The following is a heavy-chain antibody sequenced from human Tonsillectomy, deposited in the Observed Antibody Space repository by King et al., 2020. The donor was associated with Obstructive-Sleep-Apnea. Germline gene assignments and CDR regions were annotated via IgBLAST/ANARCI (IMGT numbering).Heavy chain of an antibody. CDR1: GGSISSYY. D-gene: IGHD3-22*01. CDR3: ASGRYDSSGYYYSNNWFDP. V-gene: IGHV4-59*01. Sequence: VQLQESGPGLVKPSETLSLTCTVSGGSISSYYWSWIRQPPGKGLEWIGYIYYSGSTNYNPSLKSRVTIPVDTSKNQFSLKLSSVTAADTAVYYCASGRYDSSGYYYSNNWFDPWGQGTLVTVSS. CDR2: IYYSGST. J-gene: IGHJ5*02.